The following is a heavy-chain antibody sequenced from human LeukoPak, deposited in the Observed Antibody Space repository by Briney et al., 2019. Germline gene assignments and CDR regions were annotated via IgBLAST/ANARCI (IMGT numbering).Heavy chain of an antibody. J-gene: IGHJ1*01. CDR2: ISGYNGYT. D-gene: IGHD3-9*01. V-gene: IGHV1-18*01. Sequence: ASVKVSCKASGYTFTSYGINWVRQAPGQGLEWMGWISGYNGYTYYAQKLQGRVTMTTDTSTSTAYMELRSLRSDDTAVYYCARDGSYDILTGYSFYEYFQHWGQGTLVTVSS. CDR1: GYTFTSYG. CDR3: ARDGSYDILTGYSFYEYFQH.